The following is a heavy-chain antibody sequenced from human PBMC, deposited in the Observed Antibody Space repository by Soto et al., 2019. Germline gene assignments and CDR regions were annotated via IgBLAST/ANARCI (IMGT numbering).Heavy chain of an antibody. CDR3: ARRVTGSSRAFDI. Sequence: QAGGSLRLSCAASGFAFSSHPMSWVRQAPEKGLEWVAGISDGGDLTYNADSVRGRFTISRDNSRNTLYLQMNSLRAEDTAVYYCARRVTGSSRAFDIWGQGIMVTV. J-gene: IGHJ3*02. D-gene: IGHD1-1*01. CDR2: ISDGGDLT. CDR1: GFAFSSHP. V-gene: IGHV3-23*01.